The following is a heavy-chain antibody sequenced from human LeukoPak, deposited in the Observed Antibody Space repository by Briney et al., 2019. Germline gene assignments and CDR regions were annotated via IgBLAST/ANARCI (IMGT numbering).Heavy chain of an antibody. V-gene: IGHV1-69*06. J-gene: IGHJ4*02. Sequence: GASVKVSCKASGGTFSSYAMSWVRQAPAQGLEWMGGIIPIFGTANYAQKFQGRVTITADKSTSTAYMELSSLRSEDTAVYYCPRDWNDVFDYWGQGTPVTVSS. CDR1: GGTFSSYA. CDR2: IIPIFGTA. D-gene: IGHD1-1*01. CDR3: PRDWNDVFDY.